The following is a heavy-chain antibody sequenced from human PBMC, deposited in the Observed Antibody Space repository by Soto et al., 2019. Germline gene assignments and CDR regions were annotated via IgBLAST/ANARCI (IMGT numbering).Heavy chain of an antibody. CDR2: ISYDGGDK. J-gene: IGHJ4*02. V-gene: IGHV3-30*14. CDR3: ARATGSVVAGLFTV. Sequence: PGGSLRLSCAAYGFTFSSYSMHWVRQTPGKGLEWVADISYDGGDKYYADSVKGRFTVSRDNSKNTVYLQMNSLRAEDTAVYYCARATGSVVAGLFTVWGQGTLVTVSS. CDR1: GFTFSSYS. D-gene: IGHD6-19*01.